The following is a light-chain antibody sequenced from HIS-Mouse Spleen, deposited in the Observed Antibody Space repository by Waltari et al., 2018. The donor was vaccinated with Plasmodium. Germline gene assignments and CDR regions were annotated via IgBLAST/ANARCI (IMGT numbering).Light chain of an antibody. V-gene: IGKV3-15*01. CDR3: QQYNNWSFT. CDR2: GAS. CDR1: QGVSSN. J-gene: IGKJ3*01. Sequence: EIVITQSPANLSVSPGERATLSCRASQGVSSNLAWYQQKPGQAPRLLIYGASTRATGTPAMFSGSGAGKVFTLTISSLQSEDSAVYYCQQYNNWSFTFGPGTKVDIK.